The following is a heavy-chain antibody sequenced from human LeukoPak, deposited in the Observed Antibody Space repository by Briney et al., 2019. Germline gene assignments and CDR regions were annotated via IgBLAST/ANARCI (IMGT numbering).Heavy chain of an antibody. CDR3: ARGGSSSWFVEPGGY. CDR2: ISVYNGNT. D-gene: IGHD6-13*01. CDR1: GYTFTKYG. Sequence: ASVKVSCKASGYTFTKYGINWVRQAPGQGLEWMGLISVYNGNTKYAQKFQGRVTMTTDTSTSTAYMELRSLRSDDTAVYYCARGGSSSWFVEPGGYWGQGTLVTVSS. V-gene: IGHV1-18*01. J-gene: IGHJ4*02.